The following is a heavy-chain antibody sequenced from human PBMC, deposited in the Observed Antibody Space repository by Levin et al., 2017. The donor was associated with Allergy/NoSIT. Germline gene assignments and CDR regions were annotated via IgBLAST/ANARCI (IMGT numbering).Heavy chain of an antibody. D-gene: IGHD3-16*02. CDR3: ARGLAGTSRYTHGF. Sequence: ESLKISCIVSGGSINGYYWTWIRQPPGKGLEWIGNMHYSGTTTYNPSLKSRVTISVDTSMNQFSLNLNSVTSADSAVYYCARGLAGTSRYTHGFWGQGTLVTVSS. CDR1: GGSINGYY. CDR2: MHYSGTT. J-gene: IGHJ4*02. V-gene: IGHV4-59*01.